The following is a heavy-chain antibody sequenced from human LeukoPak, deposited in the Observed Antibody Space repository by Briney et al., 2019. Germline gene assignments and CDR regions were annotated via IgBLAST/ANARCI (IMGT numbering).Heavy chain of an antibody. Sequence: PGRSLRLPCAASGFTFSSYGMHWVRQAPGKGLEWVAVISYDGSNKYYADSVKGRFTISRDNSKNTLYLQMNSLRAEDTAVYYCAKGGLYNWNDGDAFDIWGQGTMVTVSS. CDR3: AKGGLYNWNDGDAFDI. V-gene: IGHV3-30*18. J-gene: IGHJ3*02. D-gene: IGHD1-20*01. CDR2: ISYDGSNK. CDR1: GFTFSSYG.